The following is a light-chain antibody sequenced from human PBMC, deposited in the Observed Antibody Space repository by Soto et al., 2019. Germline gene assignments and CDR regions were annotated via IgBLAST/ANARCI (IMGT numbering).Light chain of an antibody. V-gene: IGKV3-11*01. J-gene: IGKJ4*01. CDR3: QHRSSWPIT. CDR1: QSVSSY. Sequence: EIVLTQSPATLSLSPGERATLSCRASQSVSSYLVWYQQKPGQAPRLLIYDASNRATGIPARFSGSGSGTAFTLTISSLEPEDFAVYYCQHRSSWPITFGGGTKVE. CDR2: DAS.